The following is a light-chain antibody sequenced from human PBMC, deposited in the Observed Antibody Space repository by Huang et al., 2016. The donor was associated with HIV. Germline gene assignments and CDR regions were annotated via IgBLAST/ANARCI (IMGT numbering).Light chain of an antibody. Sequence: DIQMTQSPSSLSASVGDRVTITCRSSQRISTHLNWYQQKPGKAPKLMIWAASTLQSGVPSTFSGSGSGTDFTLTISSLQPEDCATYYWQQTYSTASTVGQGTRLEIK. CDR1: QRISTH. J-gene: IGKJ5*01. V-gene: IGKV1-39*01. CDR2: AAS. CDR3: QQTYSTAST.